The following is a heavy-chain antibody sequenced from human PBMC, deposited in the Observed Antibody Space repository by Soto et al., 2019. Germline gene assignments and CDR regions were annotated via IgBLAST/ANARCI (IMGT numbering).Heavy chain of an antibody. CDR2: IYYSGST. Sequence: SETLSLTCTVSGGSISSYYWSWIRQPPGKGLEWIGYIYYSGSTNYNPSLKSRVTISVDTSKNQFSLKLSSVTAADTAVYYCASSGSYFRGYFDYWGQGTLVTVS. CDR3: ASSGSYFRGYFDY. J-gene: IGHJ4*02. V-gene: IGHV4-59*01. D-gene: IGHD1-26*01. CDR1: GGSISSYY.